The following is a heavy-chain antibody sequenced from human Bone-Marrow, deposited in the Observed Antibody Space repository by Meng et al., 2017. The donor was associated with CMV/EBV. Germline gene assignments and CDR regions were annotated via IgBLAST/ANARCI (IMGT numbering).Heavy chain of an antibody. Sequence: SVKVSCKASGGTFSSYAISWVRQAPGQGLEWMGGIIPIFGTANYPQKFQGRVTITTDESTSTAYMELSSLRSDDTAVFYCGRAYDSSYRPPKNWGQGTLVTVSS. CDR1: GGTFSSYA. J-gene: IGHJ4*02. CDR2: IIPIFGTA. V-gene: IGHV1-69*05. D-gene: IGHD3-22*01. CDR3: GRAYDSSYRPPKN.